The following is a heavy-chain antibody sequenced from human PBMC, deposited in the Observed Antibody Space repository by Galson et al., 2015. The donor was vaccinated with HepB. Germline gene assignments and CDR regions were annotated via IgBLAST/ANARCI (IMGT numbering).Heavy chain of an antibody. J-gene: IGHJ4*02. V-gene: IGHV4-30-2*01. CDR1: GGSISSGGYS. Sequence: TLSLTCAVSGGSISSGGYSWSWIRQPPGKGLEWIGYIYHSGSTYYNPSLKSRVTISLDRSKNQFSLKLSSVTAADTAVYYCARVVGDYGDPNFDYWGQGTLVTVSS. D-gene: IGHD4-17*01. CDR2: IYHSGST. CDR3: ARVVGDYGDPNFDY.